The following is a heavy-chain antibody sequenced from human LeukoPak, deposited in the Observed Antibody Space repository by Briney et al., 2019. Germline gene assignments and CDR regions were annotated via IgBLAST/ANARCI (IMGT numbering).Heavy chain of an antibody. CDR1: GGSISSYY. D-gene: IGHD1-1*01. J-gene: IGHJ4*02. V-gene: IGHV4-59*01. Sequence: SETLSLTCTVSGGSISSYYWTWIRQTPGKGLEWIGYILYSGTTTNYNPSLKSRVTISVDTSKNQFSLKLSSVTAADTAVYYCARVGDWNDLVYWGQGTLVTVSS. CDR2: ILYSGTTT. CDR3: ARVGDWNDLVY.